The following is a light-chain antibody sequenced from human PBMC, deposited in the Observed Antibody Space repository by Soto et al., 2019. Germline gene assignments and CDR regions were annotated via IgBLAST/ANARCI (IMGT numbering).Light chain of an antibody. V-gene: IGLV2-23*01. CDR3: CSYAGSSFYV. Sequence: QSALTQPASVSGSPGQSITISCTGTSIDDGSYNLVSWYQQHPGKAPKLMIYEGSKRPSGVSNRFSGSKSGNTASLTISGLQAEDEADYYCCSYAGSSFYVCGTGTKLTVL. CDR1: SIDDGSYNL. J-gene: IGLJ1*01. CDR2: EGS.